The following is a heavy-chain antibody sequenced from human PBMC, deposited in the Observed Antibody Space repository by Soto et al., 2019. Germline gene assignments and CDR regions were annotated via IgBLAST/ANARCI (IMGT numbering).Heavy chain of an antibody. J-gene: IGHJ6*03. D-gene: IGHD3-10*01. V-gene: IGHV4-34*01. CDR1: GGSFSGYY. CDR3: AREGSVGSGSYYNVYYYYMDV. Sequence: SETLSLTCAVYGGSFSGYYWSWIRQPPGKGLEWIGEIDHGGSTNYNPSLKSRVTMSVDMSKNQISLKLRSVTAADTAVYYCAREGSVGSGSYYNVYYYYMDVWGKGTPVTVSS. CDR2: IDHGGST.